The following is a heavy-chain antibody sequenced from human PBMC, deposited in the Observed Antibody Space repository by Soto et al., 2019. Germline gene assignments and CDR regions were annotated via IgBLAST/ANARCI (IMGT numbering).Heavy chain of an antibody. CDR3: ARETSGCLDY. D-gene: IGHD3-10*01. Sequence: SETLSLTCAVSGYSISSGYYWGWIRQPPGKGLEWIGSIYHSGSTYYNPSLKSRVTISVDASKNQFSLKLSSVTAADTAVYYCARETSGCLDYWGQGTLVTVSS. CDR1: GYSISSGYY. J-gene: IGHJ4*02. CDR2: IYHSGST. V-gene: IGHV4-38-2*02.